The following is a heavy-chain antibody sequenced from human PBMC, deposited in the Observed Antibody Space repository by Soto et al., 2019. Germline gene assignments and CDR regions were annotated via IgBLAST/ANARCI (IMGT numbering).Heavy chain of an antibody. CDR3: ETFSGYCTNGVCQGPIDP. D-gene: IGHD2-8*01. Sequence: GASVKVSCKASGFTFTSSAVQWVRQARGQRLERIGWIVVGSGNTNYAQKFQERVTITRDMSTSTAYMELSSLRTEDTAEKYYETFSGYCTNGVCQGPIDPWGQGTLVTVSS. V-gene: IGHV1-58*01. CDR1: GFTFTSSA. CDR2: IVVGSGNT. J-gene: IGHJ5*02.